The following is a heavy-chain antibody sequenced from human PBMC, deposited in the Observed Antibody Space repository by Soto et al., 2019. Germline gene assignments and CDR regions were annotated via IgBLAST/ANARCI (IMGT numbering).Heavy chain of an antibody. Sequence: PSETLSLTCAVYGGSFSGYSWTWIRQPPGTGLEWIGEINHTGSTNYNPSLKSRVTISVDTSKNQFSLKLTSVTAADTAVYYCARDKITDLFEFWGQGTLVTV. CDR2: INHTGST. D-gene: IGHD3-10*01. V-gene: IGHV4-34*01. CDR3: ARDKITDLFEF. J-gene: IGHJ4*02. CDR1: GGSFSGYS.